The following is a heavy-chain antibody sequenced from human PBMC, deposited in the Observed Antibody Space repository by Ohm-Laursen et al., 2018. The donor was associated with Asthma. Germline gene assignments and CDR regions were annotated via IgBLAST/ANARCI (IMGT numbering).Heavy chain of an antibody. J-gene: IGHJ3*02. Sequence: SSVKVSCKASGGTFSSYAISWVRQAPGQGLEWMGGIIPIFGTANYAQKFQGRVTITADESTSTAYMELSSLRSEDTAVYYCARERTYYDFWSGYYDAFDIWGQGTMVTVSS. CDR1: GGTFSSYA. D-gene: IGHD3-3*01. CDR3: ARERTYYDFWSGYYDAFDI. V-gene: IGHV1-69*01. CDR2: IIPIFGTA.